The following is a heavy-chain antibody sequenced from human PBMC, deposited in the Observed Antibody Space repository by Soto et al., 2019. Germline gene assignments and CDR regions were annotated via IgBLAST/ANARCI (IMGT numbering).Heavy chain of an antibody. CDR3: AKDLKPDSRWEIDY. V-gene: IGHV3-23*01. Sequence: EVQLLESGGGLVQPGGSLRLSCSASGFTFSVYTMNWVRQAPGKGLEWVSGIYGSGDSTFYADSVTGRFTTSRDNSKNTLYLQMNSLRAEDTAVYYCAKDLKPDSRWEIDYWGQGTLVTVSS. D-gene: IGHD1-26*01. J-gene: IGHJ4*02. CDR1: GFTFSVYT. CDR2: IYGSGDST.